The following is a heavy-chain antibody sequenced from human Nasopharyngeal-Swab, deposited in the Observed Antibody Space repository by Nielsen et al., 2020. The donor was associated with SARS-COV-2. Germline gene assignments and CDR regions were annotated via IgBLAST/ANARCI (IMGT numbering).Heavy chain of an antibody. Sequence: RQAPGKGLEWIGEINHSGSTNYNPSLKSRVTISVDTSKNQFSLKLSSATAADTAVYYCARGAHSSSSGVGNWFDPWGQGTLVTVSS. CDR3: ARGAHSSSSGVGNWFDP. V-gene: IGHV4-34*01. J-gene: IGHJ5*02. CDR2: INHSGST. D-gene: IGHD6-6*01.